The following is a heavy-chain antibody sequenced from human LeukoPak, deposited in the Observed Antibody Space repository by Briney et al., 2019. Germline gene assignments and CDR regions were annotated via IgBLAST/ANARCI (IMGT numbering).Heavy chain of an antibody. Sequence: ASVKVSCKASVYTFTGYYMNWVRQAPGQGLEWMGWINSDSGFTKYAQKFQGRVTMTRDTSITTVYMDLTRLTSDDTAVYYFARNFDMKGFDPWGQGTLVTVSS. CDR3: ARNFDMKGFDP. CDR1: VYTFTGYY. D-gene: IGHD3-9*01. V-gene: IGHV1-2*02. CDR2: INSDSGFT. J-gene: IGHJ5*02.